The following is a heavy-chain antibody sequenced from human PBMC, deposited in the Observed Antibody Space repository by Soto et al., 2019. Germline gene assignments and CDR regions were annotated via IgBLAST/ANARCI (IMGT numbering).Heavy chain of an antibody. V-gene: IGHV4-31*03. CDR2: IYYSGST. Sequence: SETLSLTCTVSGGSISSGGYYWSWIRQHPGKCLEWIGYIYYSGSTYYNPSLKSRVTISVDTSKNQFSLKLSSVTAADTAVYYCARNQRRDGYNYFDYWGQGTLVTVSS. J-gene: IGHJ4*02. CDR1: GGSISSGGYY. D-gene: IGHD5-12*01. CDR3: ARNQRRDGYNYFDY.